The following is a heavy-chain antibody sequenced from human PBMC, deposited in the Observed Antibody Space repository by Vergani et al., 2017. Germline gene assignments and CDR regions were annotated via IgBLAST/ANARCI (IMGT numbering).Heavy chain of an antibody. CDR2: IYYSGST. CDR3: ARDRLLSFDGMDV. D-gene: IGHD3/OR15-3a*01. CDR1: GGSISSSSYY. J-gene: IGHJ6*02. V-gene: IGHV4-39*07. Sequence: QLQLQESGPGLVKPSETLSLTCTVSGGSISSSSYYWGWIRQPPGKGLEWIGSIYYSGSTYYNPSLKSRVTISVDTSKNQFSLKLSSVTAADTAVYYYARDRLLSFDGMDVWGQGTTVTVSS.